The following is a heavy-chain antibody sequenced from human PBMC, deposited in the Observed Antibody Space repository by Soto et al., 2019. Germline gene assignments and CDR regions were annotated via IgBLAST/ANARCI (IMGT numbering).Heavy chain of an antibody. V-gene: IGHV1-46*01. CDR2: INPRGGST. J-gene: IGHJ3*02. D-gene: IGHD2-8*01. CDR1: GYTFTSYY. Sequence: QVQLVQSGAEVKKPGASMKVSCKASGYTFTSYYMHWVRQAPGQGLEWMGVINPRGGSTSYAQKSQGRVTMTRDTSTSTVYMELSSLRSEDTAVYYCARSRLMVYDAFDIWGQGTMVTVSS. CDR3: ARSRLMVYDAFDI.